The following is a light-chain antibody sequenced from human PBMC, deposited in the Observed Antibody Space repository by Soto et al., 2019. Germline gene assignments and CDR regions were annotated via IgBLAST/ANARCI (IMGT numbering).Light chain of an antibody. Sequence: VLTQSPVTLSLSPGERATLSCRASQSCRGLLAWYLHKPGQAPRLLIYDAFNRATGIPPRFSGSGSGTDFPLTISSLEPEDSAVYYCQQRHMWPITFSQGTRLEIK. CDR2: DAF. CDR1: QSCRGL. J-gene: IGKJ5*01. CDR3: QQRHMWPIT. V-gene: IGKV3-11*01.